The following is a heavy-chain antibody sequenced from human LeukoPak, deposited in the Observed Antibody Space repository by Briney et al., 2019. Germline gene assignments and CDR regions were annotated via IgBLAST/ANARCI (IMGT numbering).Heavy chain of an antibody. J-gene: IGHJ4*02. D-gene: IGHD3-10*01. V-gene: IGHV3-23*01. CDR3: AKESSGSYYSGDY. Sequence: GGSLRLSCAASGFTFSSYAMSWVRQAPGKGLEWVSTISGAGGSTYYTDSVKGRFTISRDNSKNTLYLQMNSLRAEDTAVYHCAKESSGSYYSGDYWGQGALVTVSS. CDR1: GFTFSSYA. CDR2: ISGAGGST.